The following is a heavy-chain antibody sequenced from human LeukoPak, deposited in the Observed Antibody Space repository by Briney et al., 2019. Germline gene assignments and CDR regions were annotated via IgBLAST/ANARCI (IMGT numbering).Heavy chain of an antibody. CDR2: ISGRGSST. J-gene: IGHJ4*02. CDR3: AKDRVPVSMI. D-gene: IGHD3-22*01. CDR1: ASTFSGYG. V-gene: IGHV3-23*01. Sequence: GGSLRLSCAASASTFSGYGMSWVRQAPGKGLEWVSGISGRGSSTYYADSVKGRFTISRDNSKSILYLQMSSLRAEDTAVYYCAKDRVPVSMIWGQGTLVTVSS.